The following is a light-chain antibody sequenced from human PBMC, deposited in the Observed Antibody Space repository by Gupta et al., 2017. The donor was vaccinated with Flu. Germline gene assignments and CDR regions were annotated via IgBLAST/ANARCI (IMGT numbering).Light chain of an antibody. J-gene: IGLJ1*01. V-gene: IGLV1-40*01. CDR3: KSYDRNRNYV. Sequence: RVTISCTGSSSNIGAGYDVQWFQKRPGAAPKLLISGNRNRPSGVPDRFSGSKSDTAASLAIIGRQAEEEADYYCKSYDRNRNYVCGTGTTVTVL. CDR1: SSNIGAGYD. CDR2: GNR.